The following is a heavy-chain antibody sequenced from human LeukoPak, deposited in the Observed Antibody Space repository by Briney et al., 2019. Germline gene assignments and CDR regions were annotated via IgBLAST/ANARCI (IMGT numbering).Heavy chain of an antibody. Sequence: PSETLSFTCTVSGGSISSSTYYWGWIRQPPGEGLEWIGTVYYTGSTYYNPSLRSRVTISVDTSKNQFSLKLSSVTAADTAVFYCARVWYGSATLGWFDPWSQGTLVTVSS. CDR1: GGSISSSTYY. CDR2: VYYTGST. D-gene: IGHD3-10*01. J-gene: IGHJ5*02. CDR3: ARVWYGSATLGWFDP. V-gene: IGHV4-39*01.